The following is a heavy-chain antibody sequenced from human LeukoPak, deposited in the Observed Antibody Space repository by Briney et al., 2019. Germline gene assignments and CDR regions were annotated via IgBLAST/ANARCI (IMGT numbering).Heavy chain of an antibody. V-gene: IGHV3-74*01. D-gene: IGHD6-19*01. Sequence: RPGGSLRLSCATSGFTFSSYWMHWVRQVPGKGLVWVSRVNGDGTSTSYADSVQGRFTISRDNAKNSLYLQMNSLRAEDTAVYYCVGDLRIPVAAWGQGTLVTVSS. CDR2: VNGDGTST. J-gene: IGHJ5*02. CDR1: GFTFSSYW. CDR3: VGDLRIPVAA.